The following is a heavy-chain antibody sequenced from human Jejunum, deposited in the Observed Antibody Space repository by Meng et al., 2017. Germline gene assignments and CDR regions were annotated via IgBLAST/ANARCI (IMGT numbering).Heavy chain of an antibody. Sequence: QVHLQESGSGLVKPSGTLSLTCVVSGGSINRGHWWNLVRQFPGKGLEWIANIYHSGTNNYNPSLKSRVTISVDKTKNQISLELKSVTAADTALYYCARERWEDYESRGFDSWGQGTLVTVSS. J-gene: IGHJ4*02. V-gene: IGHV4-4*02. D-gene: IGHD3-22*01. CDR1: GGSINRGHW. CDR3: ARERWEDYESRGFDS. CDR2: IYHSGTN.